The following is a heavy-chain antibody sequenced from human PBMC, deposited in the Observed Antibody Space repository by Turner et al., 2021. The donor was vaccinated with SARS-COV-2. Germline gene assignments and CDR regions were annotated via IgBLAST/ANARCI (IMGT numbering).Heavy chain of an antibody. CDR3: ATATQLTVWFDP. Sequence: QVQLVQSGAEVKKPGASVKVSCKASGYTFTDYYMHWVRQAPGQGLEWMGWINPNSGGTNYAQKFQGRVTMTRNTSISTAYMELSSLRSEDTAAYYCATATQLTVWFDPWDQGTLVTVSS. V-gene: IGHV1-2*02. CDR2: INPNSGGT. CDR1: GYTFTDYY. D-gene: IGHD3-9*01. J-gene: IGHJ5*02.